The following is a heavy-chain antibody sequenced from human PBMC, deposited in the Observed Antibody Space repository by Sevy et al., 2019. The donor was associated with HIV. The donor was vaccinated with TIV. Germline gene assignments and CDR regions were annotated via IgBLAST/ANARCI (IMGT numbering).Heavy chain of an antibody. CDR3: ARVRSDYGDYYYYYYYMDV. Sequence: GGSLRLSCAASAFTFSSYWMSWVRQAPGKGLEWVANIKEDGNEKYYVDSVKGRFTISRDNAKNSLYLQMNSLRAEDTAVYSCARVRSDYGDYYYYYYYMDVWGNGTTVTVSS. CDR2: IKEDGNEK. CDR1: AFTFSSYW. J-gene: IGHJ6*03. V-gene: IGHV3-7*03. D-gene: IGHD4-17*01.